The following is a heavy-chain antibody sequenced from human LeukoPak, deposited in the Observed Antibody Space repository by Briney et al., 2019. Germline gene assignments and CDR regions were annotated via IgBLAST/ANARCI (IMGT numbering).Heavy chain of an antibody. Sequence: ASVKVSCKASGYTFTSYYMHWVRQAPGQGLEWMGIINPSGGSTSYAQKFQGRVTMTRDTSISTAYMELSRLRSDDTAVYYCARDPPAYSSGWYYFDYWGQGTLVTVSS. D-gene: IGHD6-19*01. CDR1: GYTFTSYY. CDR3: ARDPPAYSSGWYYFDY. J-gene: IGHJ4*02. V-gene: IGHV1-46*01. CDR2: INPSGGST.